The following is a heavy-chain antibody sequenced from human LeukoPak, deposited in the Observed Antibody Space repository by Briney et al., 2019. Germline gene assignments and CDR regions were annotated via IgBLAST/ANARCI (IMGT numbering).Heavy chain of an antibody. CDR3: ARFKGSGWYYFDS. Sequence: SETLSLTCTVCGGSIRSDYWSWIRQPPGKGLEWIGYIYYSGTTNSGSTNYNPSLKSRVTISVDTSKSQFSLRVNSVTAADTAVYNCARFKGSGWYYFDSWGQGTLVTVSS. V-gene: IGHV4-59*01. CDR1: GGSIRSDY. J-gene: IGHJ4*02. CDR2: IYYSGTTNSGST. D-gene: IGHD6-19*01.